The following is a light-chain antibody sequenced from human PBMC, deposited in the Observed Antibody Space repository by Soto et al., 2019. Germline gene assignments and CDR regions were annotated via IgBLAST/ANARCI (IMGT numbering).Light chain of an antibody. Sequence: QSALTQPRSVSGSPGQSVAISCTGTSSDVGGYRYVSWYQHLPGKAPKLIIYNVDQRPSGVPDRFSGSKSGNSASLTISWLQTDDDSDYYCCSYAGSYPLVVCGGGTKLPVL. J-gene: IGLJ3*02. CDR1: SSDVGGYRY. CDR3: CSYAGSYPLVV. CDR2: NVD. V-gene: IGLV2-11*01.